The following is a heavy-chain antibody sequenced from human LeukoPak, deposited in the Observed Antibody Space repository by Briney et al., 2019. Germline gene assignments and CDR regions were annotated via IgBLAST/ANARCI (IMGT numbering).Heavy chain of an antibody. CDR3: ARNLPYNYYGSGSYYTAIDY. CDR2: ISSSSSYI. Sequence: GGSLRLSCAASGFTFSSYSMNWVRQAPGKGLEWVSSISSSSSYIYYAVSVKGRFTISRDNAKNSLYLQMNSLRAEGTAVYYCARNLPYNYYGSGSYYTAIDYWGQGTLVTVSS. J-gene: IGHJ4*02. D-gene: IGHD3-10*01. V-gene: IGHV3-21*01. CDR1: GFTFSSYS.